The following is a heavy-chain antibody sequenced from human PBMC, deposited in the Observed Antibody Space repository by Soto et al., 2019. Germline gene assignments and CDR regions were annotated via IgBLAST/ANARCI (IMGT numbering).Heavy chain of an antibody. CDR1: GFSFSNVW. V-gene: IGHV3-15*01. Sequence: EVQLVESGGGLAKPGGSLTLSCAASGFSFSNVWMSWVRQAPGKGLEWVGHIKSTSVGGTTDYTAPVKGRFTISRDDSKDTLYLQMNSLKTEDTAVYYCTTYSTQTFCDGGPCCSVQTKIHDSWGQGILVTVSS. CDR3: TTYSTQTFCDGGPCCSVQTKIHDS. D-gene: IGHD2-21*01. CDR2: IKSTSVGGTT. J-gene: IGHJ4*02.